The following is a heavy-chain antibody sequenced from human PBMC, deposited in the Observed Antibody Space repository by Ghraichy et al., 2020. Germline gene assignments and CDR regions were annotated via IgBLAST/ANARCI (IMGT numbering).Heavy chain of an antibody. J-gene: IGHJ6*02. Sequence: SVKVSCKASGGTFSSYAISWVRQAPGQGLEWMGGIIPIFGTANYAQKFQGRVTITADESTSTAYMELSSMRSEDTAVYYCARLTTVDSEDGMDVWGQGTTVTVSS. CDR2: IIPIFGTA. CDR3: ARLTTVDSEDGMDV. V-gene: IGHV1-69*13. D-gene: IGHD4-11*01. CDR1: GGTFSSYA.